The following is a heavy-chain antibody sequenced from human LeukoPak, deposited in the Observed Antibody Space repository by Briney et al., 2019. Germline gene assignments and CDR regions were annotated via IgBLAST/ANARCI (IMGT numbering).Heavy chain of an antibody. CDR2: IHHSGST. V-gene: IGHV4-34*01. J-gene: IGHJ4*02. Sequence: PSETLSLTCAVYGGSFSGYYWSWIRQPPGKGLECIGEIHHSGSTNYNPSLKSRVTLSVDTSKNQFSLKLSSVTAADTAVYYCARGRRDSSGYYYRYWGQGTLVTVSS. CDR1: GGSFSGYY. D-gene: IGHD3-22*01. CDR3: ARGRRDSSGYYYRY.